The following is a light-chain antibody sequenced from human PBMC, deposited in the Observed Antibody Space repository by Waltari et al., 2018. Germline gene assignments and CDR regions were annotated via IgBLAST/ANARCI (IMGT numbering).Light chain of an antibody. CDR2: DAS. CDR3: QNYDSLRT. J-gene: IGKJ4*01. Sequence: DIQMTQSPSSLSASVGDRVTIPCQASQDISRYLNWYQQKPGIGPKLLIYDASNLENGVPLRVSGSGSGTDFTFPISSLQPEDIATYYCQNYDSLRTFGGGTKVEIK. V-gene: IGKV1-33*01. CDR1: QDISRY.